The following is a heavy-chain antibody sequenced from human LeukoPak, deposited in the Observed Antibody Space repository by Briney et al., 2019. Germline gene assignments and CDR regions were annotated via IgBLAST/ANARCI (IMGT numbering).Heavy chain of an antibody. J-gene: IGHJ1*01. CDR2: INHSGST. CDR1: GGSFSGYY. D-gene: IGHD4/OR15-4a*01. V-gene: IGHV4-34*01. CDR3: ARVVGRARSRYFQH. Sequence: PSETLSLTCAVYGGSFSGYYWSWIRQPPGKGLEWIGEINHSGSTNYNPSLKSRVTISVDTSKNQFSLKLSSVTAADTAVYYCARVVGRARSRYFQHWGQGTLVTVSS.